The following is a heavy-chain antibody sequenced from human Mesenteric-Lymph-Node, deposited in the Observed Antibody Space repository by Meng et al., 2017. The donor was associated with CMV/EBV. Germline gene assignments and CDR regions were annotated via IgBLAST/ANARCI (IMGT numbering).Heavy chain of an antibody. V-gene: IGHV4-34*01. CDR3: ARDYNWNYGVIDY. J-gene: IGHJ4*02. CDR1: GGSFSGYY. CDR2: IYYNGST. D-gene: IGHD1-7*01. Sequence: SETLSLTCAVYGGSFSGYYWGWIRQPPGKGLEWIGTIYYNGSTYYNPSLKSRVTISVDTSKNQFSLKLSSVTAADTAVYYCARDYNWNYGVIDYWGQGTLVTVSS.